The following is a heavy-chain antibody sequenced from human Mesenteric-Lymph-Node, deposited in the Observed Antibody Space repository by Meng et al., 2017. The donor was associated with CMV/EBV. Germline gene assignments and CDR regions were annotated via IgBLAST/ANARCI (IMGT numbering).Heavy chain of an antibody. CDR3: ARVRTPRYYYDSRAYYP. J-gene: IGHJ4*02. V-gene: IGHV3-30-3*01. D-gene: IGHD3-22*01. Sequence: GGSLRLSCAASGFTFNTYIIHWFRQAPGKGLEWVAVVSHDGGSEYYADSVKGRFTVSRDNSKNTLYLQMNSLRAEDTAVYYCARVRTPRYYYDSRAYYPWGQGTLVTVSS. CDR2: VSHDGGSE. CDR1: GFTFNTYI.